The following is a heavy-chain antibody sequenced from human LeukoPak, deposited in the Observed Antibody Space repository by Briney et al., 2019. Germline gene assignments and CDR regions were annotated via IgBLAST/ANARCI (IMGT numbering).Heavy chain of an antibody. D-gene: IGHD3-22*01. CDR1: GYSISSGYY. V-gene: IGHV4-38-2*01. CDR2: IYSPGTN. CDR3: ARGIGTSYDSSRDAFDI. Sequence: SETLSLTCAVSGYSISSGYYWGWIRQPPGKGLEWIGRIYSPGTNYNYNPSVKSRVTISIDTSKNQFSLKLTSVTAADTAVYYCARGIGTSYDSSRDAFDIWGQGTMVTVSS. J-gene: IGHJ3*02.